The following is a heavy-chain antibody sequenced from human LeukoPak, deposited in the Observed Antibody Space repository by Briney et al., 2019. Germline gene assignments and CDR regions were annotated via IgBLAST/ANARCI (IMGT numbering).Heavy chain of an antibody. Sequence: GGSLRLSCAVSGFNFRDHWMDWVRQAPGKGLQWVGHIKNDGSETYYLDSLKGRFSISRDNTNNALYLQMNSLRVEDTAVYYCVKNDGWFHLAQWGQGTLVTVSS. CDR1: GFNFRDHW. J-gene: IGHJ4*02. CDR2: IKNDGSET. D-gene: IGHD6-19*01. CDR3: VKNDGWFHLAQ. V-gene: IGHV3-7*03.